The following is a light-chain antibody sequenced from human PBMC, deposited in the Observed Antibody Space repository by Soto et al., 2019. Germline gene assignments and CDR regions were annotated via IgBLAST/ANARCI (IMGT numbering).Light chain of an antibody. CDR1: SGSVSKSHY. V-gene: IGLV8-61*01. Sequence: QTVVTQEPSSSVSPGGTVTLTCGLSSGSVSKSHYPTWYQQTPGQAPRTLIYNTNTHSSGVPDRFSGSILGNKAALTITGVQADDESAYYCVLYMGSGISVFGGGTKLTVL. J-gene: IGLJ3*02. CDR3: VLYMGSGISV. CDR2: NTN.